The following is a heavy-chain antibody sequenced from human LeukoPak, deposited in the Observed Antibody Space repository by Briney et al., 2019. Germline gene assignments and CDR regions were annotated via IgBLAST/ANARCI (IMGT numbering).Heavy chain of an antibody. CDR2: ISGGST. Sequence: PGGSLRLSCAASGFTFSSYAMSWVRQAPGKGLEWVSAISGGSTYYADSVKGRFTISRDNSKNTPYLQMNSLRAEDTAVYYCAKDQGYYDSSGYFVYWGQGTLVTVSS. J-gene: IGHJ4*02. CDR3: AKDQGYYDSSGYFVY. V-gene: IGHV3-23*01. D-gene: IGHD3-22*01. CDR1: GFTFSSYA.